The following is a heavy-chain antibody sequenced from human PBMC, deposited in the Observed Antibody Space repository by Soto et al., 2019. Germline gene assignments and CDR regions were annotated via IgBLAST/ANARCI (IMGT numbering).Heavy chain of an antibody. J-gene: IGHJ4*02. D-gene: IGHD3-10*01. CDR1: GYTFTSYD. CDR3: SRGARSMVRGVISVY. V-gene: IGHV1-8*01. Sequence: ASVKVSCKASGYTFTSYDINWVRQATGQGLEWMGWMNPNSGNTGYAQKFQGRVTMTRNTSISTAYMELSSLRSEDTAVYYCSRGARSMVRGVISVYWGQGTLVTVSS. CDR2: MNPNSGNT.